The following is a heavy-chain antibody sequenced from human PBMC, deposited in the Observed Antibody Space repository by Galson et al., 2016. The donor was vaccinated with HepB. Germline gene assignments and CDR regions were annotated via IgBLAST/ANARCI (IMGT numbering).Heavy chain of an antibody. J-gene: IGHJ4*02. D-gene: IGHD2-15*01. CDR3: ARASWTTTTRFDS. Sequence: GLEWVSSITAGGDATYYADSVKGRFTISRDYSKNTLCLQMNSLRVEDTAVYYCARASWTTTTRFDSWGQGTPVTVSS. V-gene: IGHV3-23*01. CDR2: ITAGGDAT.